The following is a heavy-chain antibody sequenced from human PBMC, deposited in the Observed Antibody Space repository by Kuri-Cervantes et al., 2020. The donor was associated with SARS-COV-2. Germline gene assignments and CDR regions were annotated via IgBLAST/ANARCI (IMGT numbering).Heavy chain of an antibody. J-gene: IGHJ4*02. V-gene: IGHV3-11*04. CDR3: ARDLRLGKSLDY. CDR1: GFIFSDYY. Sequence: GGSLRLSCTGSGFIFSDYYMTWIRQAPGKGLEWVSNIGPSGTTKYYADSVKGRFTISRDNAKNSLYLQMSSLRAEDTAVYYCARDLRLGKSLDYWGQGTLVTVSS. D-gene: IGHD7-27*01. CDR2: IGPSGTTK.